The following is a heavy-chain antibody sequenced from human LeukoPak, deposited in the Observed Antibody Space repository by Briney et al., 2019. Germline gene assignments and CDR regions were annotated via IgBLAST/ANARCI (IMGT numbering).Heavy chain of an antibody. CDR1: GFTFSSYG. J-gene: IGHJ4*02. Sequence: GGSLRLSCAASGFTFSSYGMHWVRQAPGKGLEWVAVIWYDGSNKYYADSVKGRFTISRDNSKNTLYLQMNSLRAEDTAVYYCAKDPAPLALVMIGYFDYWGQGTLVTVSS. CDR2: IWYDGSNK. D-gene: IGHD3-3*01. V-gene: IGHV3-33*06. CDR3: AKDPAPLALVMIGYFDY.